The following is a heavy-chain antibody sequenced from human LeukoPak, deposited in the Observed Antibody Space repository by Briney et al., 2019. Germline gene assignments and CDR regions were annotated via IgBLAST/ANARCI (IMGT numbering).Heavy chain of an antibody. D-gene: IGHD6-13*01. CDR2: IKQDGSEK. CDR1: GFTFSSYW. V-gene: IGHV3-7*04. J-gene: IGHJ5*02. CDR3: ARGASGAAADPDNWFDP. Sequence: GGSLRLSCAASGFTFSSYWMSWVRQAPGKGLEWVVNIKQDGSEKYYVDSVKGRFTISRDNAKNSLYLQMNSLRAEDTAVYYCARGASGAAADPDNWFDPWGQGTLVTVSS.